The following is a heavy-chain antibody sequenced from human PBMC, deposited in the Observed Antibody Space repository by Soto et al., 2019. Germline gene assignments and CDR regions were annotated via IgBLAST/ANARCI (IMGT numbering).Heavy chain of an antibody. J-gene: IGHJ5*02. CDR1: GFTFGTTD. D-gene: IGHD3-10*01. V-gene: IGHV3-23*01. CDR3: VKNSGWFNT. CDR2: IDGSGGIT. Sequence: GGSLRLSCAASGFTFGTTDMSWVRQAPGEGLEWVSTIDGSGGITYYADSVKGRFTISRDNSRNTEYLQMNSLRGDGTALYYCVKNSGWFNTWGQGALVTV.